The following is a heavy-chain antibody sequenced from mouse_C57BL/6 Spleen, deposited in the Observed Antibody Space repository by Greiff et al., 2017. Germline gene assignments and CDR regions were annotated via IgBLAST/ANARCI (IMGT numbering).Heavy chain of an antibody. CDR1: GYTFTSYW. Sequence: QVQLQQPGAELVRPGSSVKLSCKASGYTFTSYWLDWVKQRPGQGLEWIGNIYPSDSVTHYNQKFKDKATLTVDKSSSTAYMQLSSLTSVDSAVYDCARGPHYYGSSYLDYWGQGTTLTVSS. J-gene: IGHJ2*01. CDR2: IYPSDSVT. CDR3: ARGPHYYGSSYLDY. D-gene: IGHD1-1*01. V-gene: IGHV1-61*01.